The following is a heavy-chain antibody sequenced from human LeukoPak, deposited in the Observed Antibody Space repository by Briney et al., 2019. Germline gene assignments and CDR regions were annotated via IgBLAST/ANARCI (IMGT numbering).Heavy chain of an antibody. CDR3: AKVRSGSSNWALRIFDN. Sequence: GGSLRLSCAASGFTFDSYAMSWVRQAPGKGLEWVSAISGSGGSTYYADSVKGRFTISRDNSRNTLFVQMNSLSAEDTAVYYCAKVRSGSSNWALRIFDNWGQGTLVTVSS. D-gene: IGHD4-11*01. J-gene: IGHJ4*02. CDR2: ISGSGGST. CDR1: GFTFDSYA. V-gene: IGHV3-23*01.